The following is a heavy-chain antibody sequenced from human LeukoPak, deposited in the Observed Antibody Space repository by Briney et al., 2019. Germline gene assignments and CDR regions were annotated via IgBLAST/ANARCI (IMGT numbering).Heavy chain of an antibody. J-gene: IGHJ3*02. Sequence: GGSLRLSCAASGFTFSSYAMHGVRQAPGKGLEWVAVISYDGRNKYYADSVKGRFTISRDNSKNTLYLQMNSLRAEDTAVYYCARGPSQIYYYDSSGAFDIWGQGTMVTVSS. CDR2: ISYDGRNK. CDR1: GFTFSSYA. CDR3: ARGPSQIYYYDSSGAFDI. D-gene: IGHD3-22*01. V-gene: IGHV3-30*04.